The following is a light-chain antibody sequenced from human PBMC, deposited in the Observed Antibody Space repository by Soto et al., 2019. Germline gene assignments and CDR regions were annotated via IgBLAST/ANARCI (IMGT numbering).Light chain of an antibody. Sequence: DIVMTQSPDSLAVSLGERATINCKSSQSVLYSPNNKNYLAWYQQKPGQPPKLLIYWASTRESGVADRFSGSGSGTDFTHTISSLQAEDVAVYYCQQYYGAPQNFGQGTKVEIK. CDR3: QQYYGAPQN. CDR1: QSVLYSPNNKNY. CDR2: WAS. J-gene: IGKJ1*01. V-gene: IGKV4-1*01.